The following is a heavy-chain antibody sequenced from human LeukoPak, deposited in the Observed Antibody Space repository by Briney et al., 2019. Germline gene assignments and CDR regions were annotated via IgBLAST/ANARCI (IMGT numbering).Heavy chain of an antibody. Sequence: GGSLRLSCAASGFTFSSYWMHWVRQAPGKGLEWVAFIRYDGSYKYYADSVKGRFTISRDNSKNTLYLQMNSLRAGDTAVYYCAKVRYQLLIDYWGQGTLVTVSS. J-gene: IGHJ4*02. D-gene: IGHD2-2*01. CDR2: IRYDGSYK. V-gene: IGHV3-30*02. CDR1: GFTFSSYW. CDR3: AKVRYQLLIDY.